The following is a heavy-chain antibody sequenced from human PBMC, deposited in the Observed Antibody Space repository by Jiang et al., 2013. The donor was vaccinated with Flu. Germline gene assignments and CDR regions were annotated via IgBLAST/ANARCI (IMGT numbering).Heavy chain of an antibody. CDR1: GYSFTSNW. CDR2: IYPGDSDT. CDR3: VRRSGSSSWFLVDS. J-gene: IGHJ5*01. V-gene: IGHV5-51*01. Sequence: GAEVKKPGESLNISCRGYGYSFTSNWIGWVRQMPGKGLEWMGIIYPGDSDTRYSPSFQGQVTISVDKYMKTAYLQWSSLKVSDTAMYYCVRRSGSSSWFLVDSWGQGTLVTVSS. D-gene: IGHD6-13*01.